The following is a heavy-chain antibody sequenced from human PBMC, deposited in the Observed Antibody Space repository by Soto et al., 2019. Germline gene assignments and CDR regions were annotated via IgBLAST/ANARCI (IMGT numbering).Heavy chain of an antibody. V-gene: IGHV3-66*01. CDR3: ARDPEIAVAGISDY. CDR1: GFTVSSNY. J-gene: IGHJ4*02. D-gene: IGHD6-13*01. CDR2: IYSGGST. Sequence: GGSLRLSCAASGFTVSSNYMSWVRQAPGKGLEWVSVIYSGGSTYYADSVKGRFTISRDNSKNTLYLQMNSLRAEDTAVYYCARDPEIAVAGISDYWGQGTLVTVSS.